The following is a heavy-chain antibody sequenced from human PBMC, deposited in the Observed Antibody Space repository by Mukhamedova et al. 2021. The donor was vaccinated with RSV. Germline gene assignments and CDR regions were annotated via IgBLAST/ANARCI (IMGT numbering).Heavy chain of an antibody. V-gene: IGHV1-2*02. Sequence: MGWINPNSGGTNYAQKFQGRVTMTRDTSISTAYMELSRLRSDDTAVYYCAKSRGDWSGYHYYYYMDVWGQGTTVTVSS. CDR3: AKSRGDWSGYHYYYYMDV. D-gene: IGHD3-3*01. J-gene: IGHJ6*03. CDR2: INPNSGGT.